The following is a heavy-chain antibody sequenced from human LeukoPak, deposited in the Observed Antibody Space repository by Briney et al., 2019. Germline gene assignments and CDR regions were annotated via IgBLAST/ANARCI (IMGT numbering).Heavy chain of an antibody. CDR1: GYPFTSYG. Sequence: ASVEVSCKTSGYPFTSYGLSWIRQAPGQGLEWIGWISPADGKTRFSQKFVGRVTLTTDTPTTTVNMELRSLRSDDTAVYYCPRARTVGYYDSSGFWGQGTLVTVSS. V-gene: IGHV1-18*01. CDR2: ISPADGKT. J-gene: IGHJ4*02. CDR3: PRARTVGYYDSSGF. D-gene: IGHD3-22*01.